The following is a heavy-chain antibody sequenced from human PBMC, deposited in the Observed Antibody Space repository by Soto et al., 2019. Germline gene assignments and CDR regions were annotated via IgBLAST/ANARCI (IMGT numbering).Heavy chain of an antibody. J-gene: IGHJ5*02. V-gene: IGHV4-39*01. Sequence: SETLSLTCTVSGGSISTNGDFWAWIRQPPGKGLEWIGTIYYGGSAYYNPSLKSRVTMSVATSKNQFSLKVNSVIAADTALYYCARATSTNWFDPWGQGNLVTVSS. CDR2: IYYGGSA. CDR3: ARATSTNWFDP. CDR1: GGSISTNGDF.